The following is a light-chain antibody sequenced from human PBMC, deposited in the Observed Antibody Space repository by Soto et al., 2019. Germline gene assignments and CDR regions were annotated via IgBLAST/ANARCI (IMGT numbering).Light chain of an antibody. CDR3: QHGGT. J-gene: IGKJ5*01. CDR2: DAS. CDR1: QSVSNN. V-gene: IGKV3-11*01. Sequence: EILLTQSPATLSLCPGERATVSCRASQSVSNNLGWYQQKAGQAPRLLIYDASNRARGIPARFSGSGSGTDFTLTISSLGPEDFAVYYCQHGGTFGQGTRLEIK.